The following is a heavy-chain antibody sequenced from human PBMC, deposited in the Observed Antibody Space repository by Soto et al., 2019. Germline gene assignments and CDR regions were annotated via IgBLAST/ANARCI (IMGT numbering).Heavy chain of an antibody. CDR2: IYFSGST. D-gene: IGHD2-21*01. Sequence: QVQLQESGPGLVKPSQTLSLTCTVSGASINSDTYYWSWIRQPPGKGLEWIGYIYFSGSTYYNPSFKSRISISIDTSRNQSSLKLRSATAADTAIYFCARSTGRYWGPGTLVTVSS. V-gene: IGHV4-30-4*01. CDR3: ARSTGRY. J-gene: IGHJ4*02. CDR1: GASINSDTYY.